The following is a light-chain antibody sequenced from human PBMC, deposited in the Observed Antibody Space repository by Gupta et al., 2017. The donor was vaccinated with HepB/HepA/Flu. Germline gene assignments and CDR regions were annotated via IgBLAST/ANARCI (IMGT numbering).Light chain of an antibody. CDR2: PAS. Sequence: DIQLTQSPPFLSASVGDRVTITCRASHGINSYLAWYQQKPGQVPKLLIYPASTLQSGVPSRFSGSGSGTEFTLTISNLQPDDFATYYCQQLNSYPLTFGPGTKVEVK. V-gene: IGKV1-9*01. J-gene: IGKJ3*01. CDR1: HGINSY. CDR3: QQLNSYPLT.